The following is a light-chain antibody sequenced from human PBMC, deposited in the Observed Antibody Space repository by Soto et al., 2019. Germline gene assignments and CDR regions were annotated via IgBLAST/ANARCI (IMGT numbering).Light chain of an antibody. CDR2: ATS. J-gene: IGKJ1*01. CDR3: QYCGTSRT. V-gene: IGKV3-20*01. CDR1: ESVSRNY. Sequence: EIVLTQSPGTLSLSPGERATLSCRASESVSRNYIALYQQKPGQAPRLLIFATSNTATGIPDRFGGSGSETEFTLTISGLEPEDSAVYYCQYCGTSRTFGQGTKVEI.